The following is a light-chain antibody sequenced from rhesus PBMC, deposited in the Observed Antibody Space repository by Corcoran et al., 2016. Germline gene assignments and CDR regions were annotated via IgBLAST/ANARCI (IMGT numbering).Light chain of an antibody. Sequence: DIQMTQSPSSLSASVGDRVTITCRASQGISSYLAWYQQKPGKAPKLLIDKASTSQSGVPSRFSGSGSWTDFTRTIRSLQPEDFATYYCQQHTSYPWTFGQGTKVEIK. CDR3: QQHTSYPWT. V-gene: IGKV1-25*01. CDR2: KAS. CDR1: QGISSY. J-gene: IGKJ1*01.